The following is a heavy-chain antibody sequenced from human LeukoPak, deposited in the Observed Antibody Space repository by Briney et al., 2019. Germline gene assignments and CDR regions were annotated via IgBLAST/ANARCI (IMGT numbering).Heavy chain of an antibody. CDR2: SSAYNGNT. V-gene: IGHV1-18*04. CDR1: GYTFTGYY. CDR3: ARDRQWLYPIDY. Sequence: ASVKVSCKASGYTFTGYYMHWVRQAPGQGLEWMGWSSAYNGNTNYAQKLQGRVTMTTDTSTSTAYMELRSLRSDDTAVYYCARDRQWLYPIDYWGQGTLVTVSS. D-gene: IGHD6-19*01. J-gene: IGHJ4*02.